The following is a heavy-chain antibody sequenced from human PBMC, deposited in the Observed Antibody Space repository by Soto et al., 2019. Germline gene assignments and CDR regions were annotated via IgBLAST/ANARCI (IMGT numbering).Heavy chain of an antibody. CDR1: GYTFTSYD. J-gene: IGHJ4*02. Sequence: ASVKVSCKASGYTFTSYDINWVRQATGQGLEWMGWMNANNGNTNYAQKLQGRVTMTTDTSTSTAYMELRSLRSDDTAVYYCARTWFGEFPTFDYWGQGTLVTVSS. CDR2: MNANNGNT. CDR3: ARTWFGEFPTFDY. V-gene: IGHV1-18*01. D-gene: IGHD3-10*01.